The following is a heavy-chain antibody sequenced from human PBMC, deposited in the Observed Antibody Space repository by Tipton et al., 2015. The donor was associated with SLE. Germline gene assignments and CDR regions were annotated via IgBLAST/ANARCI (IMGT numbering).Heavy chain of an antibody. J-gene: IGHJ4*02. V-gene: IGHV4-39*07. CDR2: IYYSGST. CDR3: AREGSVWSGYLYYFDY. D-gene: IGHD3-3*01. CDR1: GGSISSSSYY. Sequence: TLSLTCTVSGGSISSSSYYWGWIRQPPGKGLEWIGSIYYSGSTYYNPSLKSRVTISVDTSKNQFSLKLSSVTAADTAVYHCAREGSVWSGYLYYFDYWGQGTLVTVSS.